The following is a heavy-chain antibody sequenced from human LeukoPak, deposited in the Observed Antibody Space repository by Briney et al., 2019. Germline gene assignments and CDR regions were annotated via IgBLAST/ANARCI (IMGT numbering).Heavy chain of an antibody. CDR3: ARDGDSTAPDFDF. J-gene: IGHJ4*02. Sequence: SVKVSCKASGGTFSSYAVSWVRQAPGQGLEWMGGIIPIFGTANYAQKFQGRVTITTDESTSTAYMELSSLRSEDTAVYYCARDGDSTAPDFDFWGQGALVTVSS. CDR2: IIPIFGTA. V-gene: IGHV1-69*05. CDR1: GGTFSSYA. D-gene: IGHD2-21*02.